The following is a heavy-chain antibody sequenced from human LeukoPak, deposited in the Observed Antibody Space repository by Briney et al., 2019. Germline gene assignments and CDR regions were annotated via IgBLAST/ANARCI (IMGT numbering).Heavy chain of an antibody. CDR1: GCSVSGQW. J-gene: IGHJ4*02. Sequence: GGSLRLSCVAAGCSVSGQWMSWVRQAPGKGLEWVATIKGDGSQKFYVDSVKGRFTISRDDADNSLQLQMNSLRDEDTAVYYCAKDVLEKWGQGTLVSVSS. V-gene: IGHV3-7*01. CDR3: AKDVLEK. CDR2: IKGDGSQK.